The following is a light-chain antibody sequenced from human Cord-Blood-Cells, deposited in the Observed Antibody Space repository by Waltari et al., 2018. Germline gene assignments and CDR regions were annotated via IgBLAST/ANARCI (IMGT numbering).Light chain of an antibody. J-gene: IGLJ3*02. V-gene: IGLV2-11*01. CDR1: SSDVGGYNF. CDR2: DVS. CDR3: CSYAGSYPWV. Sequence: QSALTQPRSVSGSPGQSVTISCTGTSSDVGGYNFVSLYQQHPGKAHQLMIYDVSKRPSGVPDRFSGSKSGNTASLTISGLQAEDEADYYCCSYAGSYPWVFGGGTKLTVL.